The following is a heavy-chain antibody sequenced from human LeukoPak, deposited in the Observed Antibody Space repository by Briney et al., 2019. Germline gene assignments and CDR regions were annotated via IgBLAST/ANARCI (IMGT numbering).Heavy chain of an antibody. Sequence: SETLSLTCTVSGGSISSYYWSWIRQPPGKGLEWIGYIYYSGSTNYNPSLKSRVTISVDTSKNQFSLKLSSVTAADTAVYYCATVVRSWDYFDYWGQGTLVTVSS. CDR3: ATVVRSWDYFDY. CDR1: GGSISSYY. V-gene: IGHV4-59*01. D-gene: IGHD2/OR15-2a*01. CDR2: IYYSGST. J-gene: IGHJ4*02.